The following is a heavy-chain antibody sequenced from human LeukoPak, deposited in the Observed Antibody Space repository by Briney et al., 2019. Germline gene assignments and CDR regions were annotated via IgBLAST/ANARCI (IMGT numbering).Heavy chain of an antibody. D-gene: IGHD3-3*01. J-gene: IGHJ4*02. CDR1: GYTFTGYY. Sequence: ASVKVSCKASGYTFTGYYMHWVRQAPGQGLEWMGWINPNSGGTNYAQKFQGRVTMTRDTSISTAYMELSRLRSDDTAVYYCAIHSTIFGVVTLFDYWGQGTLVTVSS. V-gene: IGHV1-2*02. CDR3: AIHSTIFGVVTLFDY. CDR2: INPNSGGT.